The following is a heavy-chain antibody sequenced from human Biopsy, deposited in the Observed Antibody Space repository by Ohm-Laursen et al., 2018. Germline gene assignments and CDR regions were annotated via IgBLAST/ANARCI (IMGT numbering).Heavy chain of an antibody. CDR3: ARGYAGLYEAFDF. J-gene: IGHJ3*01. Sequence: SETLSFTCTVSGVSVSSGSYDRSWTRQPPGKGPERIGNINNDVSTKYNPSLRSRVTISADKSANQFSLKLRSVTAADTAVYYCARGYAGLYEAFDFWGQGTVVTVAS. CDR2: INNDVST. D-gene: IGHD5-18*01. V-gene: IGHV4-61*01. CDR1: GVSVSSGSYD.